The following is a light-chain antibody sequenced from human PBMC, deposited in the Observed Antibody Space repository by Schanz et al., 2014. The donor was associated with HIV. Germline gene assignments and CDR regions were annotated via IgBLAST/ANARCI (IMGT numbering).Light chain of an antibody. CDR1: QTVSNN. CDR2: GAS. Sequence: EIVMTQSPGTLSVSPGERATLSCRASQTVSNNLAWYQQKPGQAPRLLIYGASTRVTGIPARFSGSGSGTEFTLTISSLQSEDFGVYYCQQYNNWPLTFGGGTKVEIK. J-gene: IGKJ4*01. V-gene: IGKV3-15*01. CDR3: QQYNNWPLT.